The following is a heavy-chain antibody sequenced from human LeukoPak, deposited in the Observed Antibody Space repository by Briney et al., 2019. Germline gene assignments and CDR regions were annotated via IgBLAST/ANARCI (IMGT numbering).Heavy chain of an antibody. CDR3: AREYDFWSGYYKVCYFDY. J-gene: IGHJ4*03. V-gene: IGHV4-34*01. D-gene: IGHD3-3*01. CDR2: INHSGST. CDR1: GGSFSGYY. Sequence: PSETLSLTCAVYGGSFSGYYWSWIRQPPGKGLEWIGEINHSGSTNYNPSLKSRVTISVDTSKNQFSLKLSSVTAADTAVYYCAREYDFWSGYYKVCYFDYWGQGTTVTVSS.